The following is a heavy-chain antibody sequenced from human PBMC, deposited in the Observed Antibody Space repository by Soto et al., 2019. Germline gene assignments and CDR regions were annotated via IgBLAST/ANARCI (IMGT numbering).Heavy chain of an antibody. CDR2: INTNTGNP. CDR3: ARDRPDSSSWHTRLNWFDP. J-gene: IGHJ5*02. CDR1: GYTFTSYA. V-gene: IGHV7-4-1*01. Sequence: EASVKVSCKASGYTFTSYAMNWVRQAPGQGLEWMGWINTNTGNPTYAQGFTGRFVFSLDTSVSTAYLQICSLKAEVTAVYYCARDRPDSSSWHTRLNWFDPWGQGTLVTVSS. D-gene: IGHD6-13*01.